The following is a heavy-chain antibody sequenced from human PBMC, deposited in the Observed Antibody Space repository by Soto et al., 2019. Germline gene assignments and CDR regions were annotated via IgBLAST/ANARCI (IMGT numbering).Heavy chain of an antibody. CDR1: VGAFSGYY. D-gene: IGHD5-12*01. Sequence: QVQLQQWGAGLLKPSETLSLTCAVYVGAFSGYYWSWIRQPPGKGLELFGEINHSGSTTYNPSLKSRVPISVDRAKNQFSVKLSSVTAADTAVYYCERGKRKRWLQLSRAEYFQHCGQGTLVTVPS. CDR2: INHSGST. J-gene: IGHJ1*01. V-gene: IGHV4-34*01. CDR3: ERGKRKRWLQLSRAEYFQH.